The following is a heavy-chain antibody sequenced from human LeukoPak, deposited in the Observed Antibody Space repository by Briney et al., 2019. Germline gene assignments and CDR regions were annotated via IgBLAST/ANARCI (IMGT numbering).Heavy chain of an antibody. CDR2: ISAYNDNT. CDR1: GYTFTNYG. Sequence: ASVKVSCKASGYTFTNYGISWVRQAPGQGLEWIGWISAYNDNTDSAQKFQGRVTMTTDTSTTTAYLELRSLRSDDTAVYYCARGPELERFDYWGQGTLVTVSS. D-gene: IGHD1-1*01. CDR3: ARGPELERFDY. V-gene: IGHV1-18*01. J-gene: IGHJ4*02.